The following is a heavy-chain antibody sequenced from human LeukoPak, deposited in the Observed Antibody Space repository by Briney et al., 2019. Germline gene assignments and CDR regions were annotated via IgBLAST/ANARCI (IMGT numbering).Heavy chain of an antibody. V-gene: IGHV4-59*12. CDR1: GGSISSYY. J-gene: IGHJ4*02. Sequence: SETLSLTCTVSGGSISSYYWSWIRQPPGKGLEWIGYIHYSGSTNYNPSLKSRVTISVDTSKNQFSLKLSSVTAADTAVYYCARDRGTWNDDGFDYWGQGTLVTVSS. CDR3: ARDRGTWNDDGFDY. D-gene: IGHD1-1*01. CDR2: IHYSGST.